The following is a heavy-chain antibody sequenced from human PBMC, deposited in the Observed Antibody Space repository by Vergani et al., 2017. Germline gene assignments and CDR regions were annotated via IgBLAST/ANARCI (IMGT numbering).Heavy chain of an antibody. V-gene: IGHV4-39*07. Sequence: QLQLQESGPGLVKPSETLSLTCTVSGGSISSSNYYWGWIRQPPGRGLEWIGKFYYSGSTYYNPPLKSRVTISVDTSKNQFSLRLGSVTAADTAVYYCARRHSGCGGCYFDSWGQGILVTVSS. J-gene: IGHJ4*02. D-gene: IGHD6-19*01. CDR2: FYYSGST. CDR3: ARRHSGCGGCYFDS. CDR1: GGSISSSNYY.